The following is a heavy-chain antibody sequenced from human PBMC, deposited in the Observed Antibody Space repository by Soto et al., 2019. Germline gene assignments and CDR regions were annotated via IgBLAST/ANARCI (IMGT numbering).Heavy chain of an antibody. J-gene: IGHJ5*02. CDR3: AGDPDSHYNDSHASSYP. V-gene: IGHV1-69*04. Sequence: VKVSCKASGGTFSTYTITWVRQAPGQGLEWMGRIIPIIGIINYAQKFQGRVTITADKFTGTAYMELTRLRSDDTAVYYCAGDPDSHYNDSHASSYPWGQGTLVTVSS. CDR1: GGTFSTYT. CDR2: IIPIIGII. D-gene: IGHD3-22*01.